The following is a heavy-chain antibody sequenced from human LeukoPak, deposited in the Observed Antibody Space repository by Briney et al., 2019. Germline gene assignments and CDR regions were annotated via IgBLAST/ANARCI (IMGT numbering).Heavy chain of an antibody. J-gene: IGHJ4*02. CDR2: IWYDGSNK. CDR1: GFTFSSYG. Sequence: GGSLRLSCAASGFTFSSYGMHWVRQAPGKGLEWVAVIWYDGSNKYYADSVKGRFTISRHNSKNTLYLKMNSLRAEDTAVYYCAKDHEEGAVDYWGQGTLVTVSS. V-gene: IGHV3-33*06. CDR3: AKDHEEGAVDY. D-gene: IGHD3-16*01.